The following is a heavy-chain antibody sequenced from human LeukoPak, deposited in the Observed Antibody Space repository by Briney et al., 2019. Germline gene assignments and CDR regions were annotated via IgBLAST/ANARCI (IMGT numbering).Heavy chain of an antibody. Sequence: PGGSLRLSCAASGFTFSSYEMNWVRQAPGKGLEWVANIKQDGSEKYYVDSVKGRFTISRDNAKNSLYLQMNSLRAEDTAVYYCARVGAVRGVIYYYYYYMDVWGKGTTVTVSS. D-gene: IGHD3-10*01. V-gene: IGHV3-7*01. CDR1: GFTFSSYE. CDR3: ARVGAVRGVIYYYYYYMDV. CDR2: IKQDGSEK. J-gene: IGHJ6*03.